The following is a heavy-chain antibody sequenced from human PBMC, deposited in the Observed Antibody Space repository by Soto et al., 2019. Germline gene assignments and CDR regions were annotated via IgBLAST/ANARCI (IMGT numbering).Heavy chain of an antibody. CDR2: MNPNSGNT. CDR1: GHTLWNFG. Sequence: ASVKVSCKTSGHTLWNFGISWVRQAPGQGLEWMGWMNPNSGNTGYAQKFQGRVTMTRNTSISTAYMELSSLRSEDTAVYYCARIRRPSYYDSSGCNDYWG. J-gene: IGHJ4*01. CDR3: ARIRRPSYYDSSGCNDY. V-gene: IGHV1-8*01. D-gene: IGHD3-22*01.